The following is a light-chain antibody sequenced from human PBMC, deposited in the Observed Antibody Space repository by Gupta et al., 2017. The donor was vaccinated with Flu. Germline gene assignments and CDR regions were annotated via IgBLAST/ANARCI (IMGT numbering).Light chain of an antibody. CDR2: GAS. Sequence: DIQMTQSPSTLSASVGDRVTLTCQASQAINTWLAWYQQKPGGAPNLLIYGASTLRGGVPSRFSGSGSGAYFTLTISNLQPDDFATYYCHQYDSYPETFGQGTKVDMK. J-gene: IGKJ1*01. CDR1: QAINTW. CDR3: HQYDSYPET. V-gene: IGKV1-5*03.